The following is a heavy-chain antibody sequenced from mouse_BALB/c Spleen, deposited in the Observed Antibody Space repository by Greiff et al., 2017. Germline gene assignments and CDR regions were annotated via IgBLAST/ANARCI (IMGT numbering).Heavy chain of an antibody. Sequence: ESGGGLVQPGGSLKLSCAASGFTFSSYTMSWVHQTPEKRLEWVAYISNGGGSTYYPDTVKGRFTISRDNAKNTLYLQMSSLKSEDTAMYYCARQGITTGRDYWGQGTSVTVSS. CDR3: ARQGITTGRDY. V-gene: IGHV5-12-2*01. CDR1: GFTFSSYT. CDR2: ISNGGGST. J-gene: IGHJ4*01. D-gene: IGHD2-4*01.